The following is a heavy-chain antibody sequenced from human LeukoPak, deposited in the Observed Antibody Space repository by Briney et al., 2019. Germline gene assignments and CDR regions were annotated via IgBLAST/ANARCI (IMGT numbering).Heavy chain of an antibody. J-gene: IGHJ4*02. Sequence: GGSLRLSCAASGFTFSSYEMNWVRQAPGKGLEWVSYISSSGSTIYYADSVKGRFTISRDNAKNSLYLQMNSLRAEDTAVYYCARDEPGGYFDYWGQGTLVTVSS. V-gene: IGHV3-48*03. CDR1: GFTFSSYE. D-gene: IGHD3-10*01. CDR3: ARDEPGGYFDY. CDR2: ISSSGSTI.